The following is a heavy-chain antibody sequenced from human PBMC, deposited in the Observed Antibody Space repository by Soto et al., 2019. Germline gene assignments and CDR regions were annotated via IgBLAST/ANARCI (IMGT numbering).Heavy chain of an antibody. J-gene: IGHJ4*02. V-gene: IGHV3-30*18. CDR3: AKSGKGEWELLPPPPQGPTPCYFDY. CDR2: ISYDGSNK. D-gene: IGHD1-26*01. Sequence: GGSLRLSCAASGFTFSSYGMHWVRQAPGKGLEWVAVISYDGSNKYYADSVKGRFTISRDNSKNTLYLQMNSLRAEDTAVYYCAKSGKGEWELLPPPPQGPTPCYFDYWGQGTLVTVSS. CDR1: GFTFSSYG.